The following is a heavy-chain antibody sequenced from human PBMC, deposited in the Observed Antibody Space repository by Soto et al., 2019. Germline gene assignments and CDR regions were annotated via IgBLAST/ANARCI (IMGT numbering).Heavy chain of an antibody. CDR1: GYTFTSYG. CDR3: ARDFVTIFGVMSGYFDL. V-gene: IGHV1-18*01. J-gene: IGHJ2*01. D-gene: IGHD3-3*01. CDR2: ISAYNGNT. Sequence: ASVKVSCKASGYTFTSYGISWVRQAPGQGLEWMGWISAYNGNTNYAQKLQGRVTMTTDTSTSTAYMELRSLRSDDTAVYYCARDFVTIFGVMSGYFDLWGRGTLVTVSS.